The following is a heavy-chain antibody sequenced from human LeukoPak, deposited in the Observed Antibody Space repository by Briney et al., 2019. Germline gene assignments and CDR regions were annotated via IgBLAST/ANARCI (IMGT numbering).Heavy chain of an antibody. J-gene: IGHJ3*02. D-gene: IGHD2-2*01. CDR3: ALELVVPAALERLNAFDI. V-gene: IGHV4-34*01. CDR1: GGSFSGYY. Sequence: KASETLSLTCAVYGGSFSGYYWSWIRQPPGKGLEWIGEINHSGSTNYNPSLKSRVTISVDTSKIQFSLNLTSVTAADTAVYYCALELVVPAALERLNAFDIWGHGTMVTVSS. CDR2: INHSGST.